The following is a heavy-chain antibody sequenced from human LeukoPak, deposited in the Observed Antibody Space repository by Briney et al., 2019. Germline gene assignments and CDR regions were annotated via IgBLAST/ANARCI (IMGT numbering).Heavy chain of an antibody. Sequence: KTSETLSLTCAVYGGSFSGYYWSWIRQPPGKGLEWIGEINHSGSTNYNPSLKSRVTISVDTSKNQFSLKLSSVTAADTAVYYCARSGRTYSYGLGPTNWFDPWGQGTLVTVSS. J-gene: IGHJ5*02. CDR2: INHSGST. V-gene: IGHV4-34*01. CDR1: GGSFSGYY. D-gene: IGHD5-18*01. CDR3: ARSGRTYSYGLGPTNWFDP.